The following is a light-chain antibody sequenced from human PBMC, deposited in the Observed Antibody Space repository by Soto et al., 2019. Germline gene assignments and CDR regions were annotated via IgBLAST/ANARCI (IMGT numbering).Light chain of an antibody. Sequence: DIVMTQSPLSLPVTPGEPASISCRSRQSLLHSHGYNYLDWYLQKPGQSPQLLIYLGPNRASGVPDRLSGSGFGTDFTLKTSTVEADDVGVYYDMQSLQTPFTFSQGTRLEIK. J-gene: IGKJ5*01. CDR2: LGP. V-gene: IGKV2-28*01. CDR1: QSLLHSHGYNY. CDR3: MQSLQTPFT.